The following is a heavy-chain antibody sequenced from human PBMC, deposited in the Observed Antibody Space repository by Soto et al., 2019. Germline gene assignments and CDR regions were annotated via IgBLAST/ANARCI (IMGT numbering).Heavy chain of an antibody. CDR1: GGSRGDSG. J-gene: IGHJ6*03. D-gene: IGHD3-10*01. CDR3: ATMALAGGYMDV. Sequence: SETLSLTYTVDGGSRGDSGGSWIRQPPGKGLEWIGYIYYSGSTNYNPSLKSRVTISVDTSKNQFSLKLSSVTAADTAVYYCATMALAGGYMDVCGKGTTVTVSS. CDR2: IYYSGST. V-gene: IGHV4-59*08.